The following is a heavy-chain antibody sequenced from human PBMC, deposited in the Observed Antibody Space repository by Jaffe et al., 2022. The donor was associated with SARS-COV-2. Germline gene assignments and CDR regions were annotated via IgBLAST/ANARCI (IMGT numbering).Heavy chain of an antibody. CDR3: ARAPRVRSPPATRKTYYYYYMDV. CDR2: INHSGST. CDR1: GGSFSGYY. D-gene: IGHD1-1*01. V-gene: IGHV4-34*01. Sequence: QVQLQQWGAGLLKPSETLSLTCAVYGGSFSGYYWSWIRQPPGKGLEWIGEINHSGSTNYNPSLKSRVTISVDTSKNQFSLKLSSVTAADTAVYYCARAPRVRSPPATRKTYYYYYMDVWGKGTTVTVSS. J-gene: IGHJ6*03.